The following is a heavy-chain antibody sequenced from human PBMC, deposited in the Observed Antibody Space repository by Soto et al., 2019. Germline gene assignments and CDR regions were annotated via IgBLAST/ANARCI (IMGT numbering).Heavy chain of an antibody. CDR2: IKQDGSEK. CDR3: ARIPYDNSGTIFDY. D-gene: IGHD3-22*01. Sequence: GGSLRLSCAASGFTFSSYWMSWVRQAPGKGLEWVANIKQDGSEKYYVDSVKGRFTIYRDNSKNTLNLEMNSLRVEDTAVYYCARIPYDNSGTIFDYWGQGTLVTVSS. CDR1: GFTFSSYW. V-gene: IGHV3-7*03. J-gene: IGHJ4*02.